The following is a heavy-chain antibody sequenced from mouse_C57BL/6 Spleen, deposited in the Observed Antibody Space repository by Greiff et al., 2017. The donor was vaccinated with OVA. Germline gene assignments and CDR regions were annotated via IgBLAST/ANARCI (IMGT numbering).Heavy chain of an antibody. CDR1: GYTFTSYW. CDR2: IYPGSGST. J-gene: IGHJ4*01. Sequence: QVQLQQPGAELVKPGASVKMSCKASGYTFTSYWITWVKQRPGQGLEWIGDIYPGSGSTNYNEKFKSKATLTVDTSSSTAYMQLSSLTSEDSAVYYCARSGHDGYLYYAMDYWGQGTSVTVAS. D-gene: IGHD2-3*01. CDR3: ARSGHDGYLYYAMDY. V-gene: IGHV1-55*01.